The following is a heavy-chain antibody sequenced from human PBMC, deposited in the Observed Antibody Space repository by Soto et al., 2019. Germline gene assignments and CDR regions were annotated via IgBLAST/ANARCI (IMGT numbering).Heavy chain of an antibody. CDR1: GFTFSSYS. Sequence: SGGSLRLSCAASGFTFSSYSMNWVRQAPGKGLEWVSYISSSSSTIYYADSVKGRFTISRDNAKNSLYLQMNSLRDEDTAVYYCAREWVLCGGDCWRGMDVWGQGTTVTVSS. J-gene: IGHJ6*02. CDR2: ISSSSSTI. D-gene: IGHD2-21*02. CDR3: AREWVLCGGDCWRGMDV. V-gene: IGHV3-48*02.